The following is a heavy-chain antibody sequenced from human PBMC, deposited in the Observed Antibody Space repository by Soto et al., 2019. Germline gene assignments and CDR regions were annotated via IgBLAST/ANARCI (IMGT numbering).Heavy chain of an antibody. D-gene: IGHD2-15*01. CDR2: ISGSGGST. Sequence: PGGSLRLSCAASGFTFSSYAMSWVRQAPGKGLEWVSAISGSGGSTYYADSVKGRFTISRDNSKNTLYLQMNSLRAEDTAVYYCAKGPGYCSGGSCYPPTPLDYWGQGTLVTVSS. CDR1: GFTFSSYA. J-gene: IGHJ4*02. V-gene: IGHV3-23*01. CDR3: AKGPGYCSGGSCYPPTPLDY.